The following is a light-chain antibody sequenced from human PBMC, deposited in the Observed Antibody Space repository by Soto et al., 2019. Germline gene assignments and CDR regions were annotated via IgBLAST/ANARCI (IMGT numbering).Light chain of an antibody. Sequence: QSVLTQSPSVSGAPGQRVTISCTGSSSNIGAGYDVHWYQQLPGTAPKLLIYGNNNRPSGVPDRFSGSKSGTSASLAITGLQSDDEADYYCQSYDSSVGGQGVFGGGTKLTVL. J-gene: IGLJ3*02. CDR2: GNN. CDR1: SSNIGAGYD. V-gene: IGLV1-40*01. CDR3: QSYDSSVGGQGV.